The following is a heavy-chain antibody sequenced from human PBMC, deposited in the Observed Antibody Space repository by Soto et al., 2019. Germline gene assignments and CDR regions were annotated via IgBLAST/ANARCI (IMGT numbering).Heavy chain of an antibody. CDR2: IYYSGST. CDR3: AREAGYYDRSGYNWFDS. CDR1: GGSISHYY. V-gene: IGHV4-59*01. J-gene: IGHJ5*01. D-gene: IGHD3-22*01. Sequence: SETLSLTCTVSGGSISHYYWSWIRQPPGKGLEWIGYIYYSGSTNYNPSLKSRVTISLDTSKNQFSLIVSSVTAADTAVYYCAREAGYYDRSGYNWFDSWGQGIQVTVSS.